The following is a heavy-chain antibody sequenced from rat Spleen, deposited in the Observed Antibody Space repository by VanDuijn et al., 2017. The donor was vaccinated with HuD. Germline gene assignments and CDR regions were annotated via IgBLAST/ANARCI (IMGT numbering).Heavy chain of an antibody. CDR3: ARLWVWDY. V-gene: IGHV5S23*01. CDR1: GFSFGDYA. D-gene: IGHD1-7*01. CDR2: ISPSGGST. J-gene: IGHJ2*01. Sequence: EVQLVESGGGLVQPGRSLKFSCAASGFSFGDYAMAWVRQAPTKGLEWVASISPSGGSTYYRDSVKGRFSISRDIAKSTLYLQMNSLRSEDTATYYCARLWVWDYWGQGVMVTVSS.